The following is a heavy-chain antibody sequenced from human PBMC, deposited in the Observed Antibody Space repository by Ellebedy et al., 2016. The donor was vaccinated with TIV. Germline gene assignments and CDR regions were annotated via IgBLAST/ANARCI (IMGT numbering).Heavy chain of an antibody. D-gene: IGHD6-19*01. CDR2: IKQDGSEK. CDR3: AREQWLAFDI. CDR1: GFTVSSNY. Sequence: GESLKISCAASGFTVSSNYMSWVRQAPGKGLEWVANIKQDGSEKYYVDSVKGRFTISRDNAKNSLYLQMNSLRAEDTAVYYCAREQWLAFDIWGQGTMVTVSS. V-gene: IGHV3-7*01. J-gene: IGHJ3*02.